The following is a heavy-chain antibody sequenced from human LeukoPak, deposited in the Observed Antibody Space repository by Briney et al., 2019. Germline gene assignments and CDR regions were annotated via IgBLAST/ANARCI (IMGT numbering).Heavy chain of an antibody. CDR1: GFTFSSYS. D-gene: IGHD3-10*01. CDR3: ARAHVLLWFGGLSWFDP. J-gene: IGHJ5*02. CDR2: ISSSSYI. Sequence: GGSLRLSCAASGFTFSSYSMNWVRQAPGKGLEWVSSISSSSYIYYADSVKGRFTISRDNAKNSLYLQMNSLRAEDTAVYYCARAHVLLWFGGLSWFDPWGQGTLVTVSS. V-gene: IGHV3-21*01.